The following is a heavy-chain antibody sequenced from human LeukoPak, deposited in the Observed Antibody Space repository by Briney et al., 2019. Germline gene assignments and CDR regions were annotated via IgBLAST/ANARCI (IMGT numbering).Heavy chain of an antibody. CDR2: ISNDGTIK. D-gene: IGHD5-18*01. Sequence: GRSLRLSCAASGFTFSTYGMHWVCQAPVKGLEWVAVISNDGTIKYYADSVKGRFTVSRDNSKNTVYLQMNSLRAEDTAVYYCAREWSGYSFDYWGQGALVAVSS. J-gene: IGHJ4*02. CDR3: AREWSGYSFDY. CDR1: GFTFSTYG. V-gene: IGHV3-30*03.